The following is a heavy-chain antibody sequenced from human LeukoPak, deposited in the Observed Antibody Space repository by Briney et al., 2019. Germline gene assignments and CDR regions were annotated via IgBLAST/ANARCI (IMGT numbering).Heavy chain of an antibody. V-gene: IGHV3-23*01. CDR1: RFTFSSYA. D-gene: IGHD5-18*01. CDR3: AKGLYTYDSSFDY. Sequence: PGGSLRLSCAASRFTFSSYAMNWVRQAPGKGLEWVSAISGGGGRTYYADSVKGRFTISRDNSKNTLSLQMNSLRADDTAAYYCAKGLYTYDSSFDYWGQGTLVTVSS. CDR2: ISGGGGRT. J-gene: IGHJ4*02.